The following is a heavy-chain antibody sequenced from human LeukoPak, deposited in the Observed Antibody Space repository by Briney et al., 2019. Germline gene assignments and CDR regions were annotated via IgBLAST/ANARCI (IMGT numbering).Heavy chain of an antibody. V-gene: IGHV3-23*01. CDR1: GFTFSSYA. D-gene: IGHD3-10*01. Sequence: SGGSVRLSCAASGFTFSSYAMSWVRQAPGKGLEWVSAISCSGGSTYYADSVKGRFTISRDNSKNTLYLQMNSLRAEDTAVYYCAKDLITMVRGVPMYYFDYWGQGTLVTVSS. CDR2: ISCSGGST. J-gene: IGHJ4*02. CDR3: AKDLITMVRGVPMYYFDY.